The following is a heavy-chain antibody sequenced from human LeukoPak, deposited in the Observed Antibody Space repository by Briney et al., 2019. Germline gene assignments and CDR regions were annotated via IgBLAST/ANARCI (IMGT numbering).Heavy chain of an antibody. J-gene: IGHJ6*02. CDR1: GFTFSSYS. D-gene: IGHD2-2*01. CDR2: ISSSSSYI. V-gene: IGHV3-21*01. CDR3: ARDDGEDQLLTAFYYYYGMDV. Sequence: GGSLRLPCAASGFTFSSYSMNWVRQAPGKGLEWVSSISSSSSYIYYADSVKGRFTISRDNAKSSLYLQMNSLRAEDTAVYYCARDDGEDQLLTAFYYYYGMDVWGQGTTVTVSS.